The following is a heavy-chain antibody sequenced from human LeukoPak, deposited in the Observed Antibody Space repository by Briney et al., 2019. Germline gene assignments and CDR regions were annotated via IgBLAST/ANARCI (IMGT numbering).Heavy chain of an antibody. V-gene: IGHV1-2*06. J-gene: IGHJ4*02. D-gene: IGHD3-22*01. Sequence: SVKVSCKASGYTFTGYYMHWVRQAPGQGLEWMGRINPNSGGTNYAQKFQGRVTMTRDTSINTAYMDLSKLRSDDTAVYYCARGRNSVYYFNVVAPYYFDYWGQGTLATVSS. CDR3: ARGRNSVYYFNVVAPYYFDY. CDR1: GYTFTGYY. CDR2: INPNSGGT.